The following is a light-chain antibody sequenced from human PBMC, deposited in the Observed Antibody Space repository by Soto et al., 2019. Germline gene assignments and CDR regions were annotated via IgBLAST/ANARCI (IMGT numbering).Light chain of an antibody. CDR2: DAS. V-gene: IGKV1-5*01. J-gene: IGKJ1*01. CDR1: QSLNNR. CDR3: QQYKSYST. Sequence: DIQLTQSPSTLSASVGDRVTLTCRAAQSLNNRLAWYQHRPGKAPRLLIYDASTLESGVPSRFSGSGSGTEFTLTINNLQPDDLATYICQQYKSYSTFGRGTKVDIK.